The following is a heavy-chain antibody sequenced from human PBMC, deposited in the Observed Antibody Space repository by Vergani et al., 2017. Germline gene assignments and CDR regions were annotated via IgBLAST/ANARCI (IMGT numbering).Heavy chain of an antibody. V-gene: IGHV3-23*01. CDR3: AKGGHCSSTSCYGIYYGMDV. CDR2: ISGSGGST. CDR1: GFTFSSYA. J-gene: IGHJ6*02. Sequence: EVQLLESGGGLVQPGGSLRLSCAASGFTFSSYAMSWVRQAPGKGLEWVSAISGSGGSTYYADSVKGRFTISIDNSKNTLYLQMNSLRAEDTAVYYCAKGGHCSSTSCYGIYYGMDVWGQGTTVTVSS. D-gene: IGHD2-2*01.